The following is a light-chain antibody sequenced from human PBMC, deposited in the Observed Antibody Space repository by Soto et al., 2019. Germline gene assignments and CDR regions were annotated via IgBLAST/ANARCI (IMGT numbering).Light chain of an antibody. V-gene: IGLV2-11*01. Sequence: QSVLTQPRSVSGSPGQSVTISCTGTSSDVGGYNFVSWYQQHPGRAPKLMISDVSKRPSGVPDRFSGSKSGNTASLIISGLQAEDEADYYCISYTGSSASYVFGTGTQLTVL. CDR1: SSDVGGYNF. CDR2: DVS. CDR3: ISYTGSSASYV. J-gene: IGLJ1*01.